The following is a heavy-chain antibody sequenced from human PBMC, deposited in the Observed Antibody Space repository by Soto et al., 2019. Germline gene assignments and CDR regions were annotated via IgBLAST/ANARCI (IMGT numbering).Heavy chain of an antibody. J-gene: IGHJ6*03. V-gene: IGHV4-59*08. CDR2: IYYSGST. Sequence: SETLSLTCTVSGGSISSYYWSWIRQPPGKGLEWIGYIYYSGSTNYNPSLKSRVTISVDTSKNQFSLKLSSVTAADTAVYYCARRSKGGQREKKNYYYYYMDVWGKGTTVTVSS. CDR1: GGSISSYY. D-gene: IGHD6-25*01. CDR3: ARRSKGGQREKKNYYYYYMDV.